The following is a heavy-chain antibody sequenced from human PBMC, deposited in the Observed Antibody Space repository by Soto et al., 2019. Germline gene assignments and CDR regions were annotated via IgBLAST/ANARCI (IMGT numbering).Heavy chain of an antibody. J-gene: IGHJ4*02. D-gene: IGHD3-22*01. CDR3: ARLGGGSITMIEAGSAY. CDR1: GASFSGYY. CDR2: INHSGST. Sequence: SETLSLTCAVSGASFSGYYSRWLRQPSGKGLEWIGEINHSGSTNYNPSINSRVTISVDTSKNQFSLKLSSVTAADTAVYYCARLGGGSITMIEAGSAYWGQGTLVTVSS. V-gene: IGHV4-34*01.